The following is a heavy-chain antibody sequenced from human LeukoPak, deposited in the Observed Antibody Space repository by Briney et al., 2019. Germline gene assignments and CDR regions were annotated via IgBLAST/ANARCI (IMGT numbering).Heavy chain of an antibody. D-gene: IGHD5-12*01. CDR2: IYYSGST. J-gene: IGHJ4*02. V-gene: IGHV4-39*07. CDR3: ARELWLRFYFDY. Sequence: SETLSLTCTVSGGSISSSSYYWGWIRQPPGKGLEWIGSIYYSGSTYYHPSLKSRFTISVDTSKNQFSLKLSSVTAADTAVYYCARELWLRFYFDYWGQGTLVTVSS. CDR1: GGSISSSSYY.